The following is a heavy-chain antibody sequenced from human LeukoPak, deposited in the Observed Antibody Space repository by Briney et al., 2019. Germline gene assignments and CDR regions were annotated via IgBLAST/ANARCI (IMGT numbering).Heavy chain of an antibody. CDR3: ASDRTIAAAVDPFDI. Sequence: RASVKVSCKASRVTFNSCSISWVRQAPGHGLDWMERIIPLLGIVNYAQRFQGKVTITADKSTSTAYMELSSLRSEDTAMYYCASDRTIAAAVDPFDIWGQGTMVTVSS. CDR1: RVTFNSCS. V-gene: IGHV1-69*04. J-gene: IGHJ3*02. D-gene: IGHD6-13*01. CDR2: IIPLLGIV.